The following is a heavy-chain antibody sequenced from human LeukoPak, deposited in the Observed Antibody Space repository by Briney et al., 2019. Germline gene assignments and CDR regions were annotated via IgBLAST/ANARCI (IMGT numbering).Heavy chain of an antibody. J-gene: IGHJ3*02. V-gene: IGHV4-34*01. Sequence: SETLSLTCAVYGGSFSGYYWSWIRQPPGKGLEWSGEINHSGSTNYNPSLKSRVTISVDTSKNQFSLKLSSVTAADTAVYYCARWHYYGSGSYYKHAFDIWGQGTMVTVSS. CDR1: GGSFSGYY. CDR3: ARWHYYGSGSYYKHAFDI. D-gene: IGHD3-10*01. CDR2: INHSGST.